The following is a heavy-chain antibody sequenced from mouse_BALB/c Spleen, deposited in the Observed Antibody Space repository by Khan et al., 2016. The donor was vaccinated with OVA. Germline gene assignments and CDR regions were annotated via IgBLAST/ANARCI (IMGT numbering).Heavy chain of an antibody. CDR3: ARPAYDGYYDY. V-gene: IGHV1S137*01. CDR1: GYTFTDYA. D-gene: IGHD2-3*01. Sequence: VQLQESGPELVRPGVSVKISCKGSGYTFTDYAMHWVKQSHAKSLEWIGLISTYSGNTNYNQKFKGKATMTVDKSSSTAYMELARLTSEDSAISYCARPAYDGYYDYWGQGTTLTVSS. J-gene: IGHJ2*01. CDR2: ISTYSGNT.